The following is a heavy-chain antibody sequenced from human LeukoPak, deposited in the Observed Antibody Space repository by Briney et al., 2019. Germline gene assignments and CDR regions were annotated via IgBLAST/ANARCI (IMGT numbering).Heavy chain of an antibody. CDR3: ASGRVVPAAMSYYYYGMDV. V-gene: IGHV3-53*01. J-gene: IGHJ6*02. CDR2: IYSGGST. Sequence: PGGSLRLSCAASGFTVSSNYMSWVRQAPGKGLEWVSVIYSGGSTYYADSVKGRFTISRDNSKNTLYLQMNSLRAEDTAVYYCASGRVVPAAMSYYYYGMDVWGQGTTVTVSS. D-gene: IGHD2-2*01. CDR1: GFTVSSNY.